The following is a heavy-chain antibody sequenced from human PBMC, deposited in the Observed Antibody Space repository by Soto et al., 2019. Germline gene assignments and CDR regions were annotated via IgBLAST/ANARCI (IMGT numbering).Heavy chain of an antibody. CDR2: IYPGDNDT. CDR3: PRQIFGVVKNGMDV. J-gene: IGHJ6*02. Sequence: PGESLKISCKGSGCSFPSYWIGWVRQMPGKGLEWMGIIYPGDNDTRYSPSFQGQVTISADKSTSTAYLQSSSLKASDTAMYYCPRQIFGVVKNGMDVWGQGTTVTVS. D-gene: IGHD3-3*01. V-gene: IGHV5-51*01. CDR1: GCSFPSYW.